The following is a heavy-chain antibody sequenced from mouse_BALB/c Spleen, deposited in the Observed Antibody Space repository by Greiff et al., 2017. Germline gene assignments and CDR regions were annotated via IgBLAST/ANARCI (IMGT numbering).Heavy chain of an antibody. CDR2: ISYSGST. D-gene: IGHD1-2*01. CDR3: ASRIHYYLHWYFDV. J-gene: IGHJ1*01. CDR1: GYSITSDYA. Sequence: EVQLVESGPGLVKPSQSLSLTCTVTGYSITSDYAWNWIRQFPGNKLEWMGYISYSGSTRYNPSLKSRISITRDTSKNQFFLQLNSVTTEDTATYYCASRIHYYLHWYFDVWGAGTTVTVSS. V-gene: IGHV3-2*02.